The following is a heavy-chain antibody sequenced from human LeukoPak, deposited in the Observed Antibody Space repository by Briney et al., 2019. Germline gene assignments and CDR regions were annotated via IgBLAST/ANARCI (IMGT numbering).Heavy chain of an antibody. CDR3: AKGTGSYDRYYYYGMDV. CDR1: GFTFSSYG. CDR2: ISYDGSNK. J-gene: IGHJ6*04. V-gene: IGHV3-30*18. D-gene: IGHD3-10*01. Sequence: GGSLRLSCAASGFTFSSYGMHWVRQAPGNGLEWAAVISYDGSNKYYADSVKGRFTISRDYSKNTLYLQMNSLRAEDTAVYYCAKGTGSYDRYYYYGMDVWGKGTTVTVSS.